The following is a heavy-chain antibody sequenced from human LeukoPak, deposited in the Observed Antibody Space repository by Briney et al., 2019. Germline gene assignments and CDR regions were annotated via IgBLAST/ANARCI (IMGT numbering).Heavy chain of an antibody. CDR1: GGTFSSYA. V-gene: IGHV1-69*04. D-gene: IGHD5-18*01. J-gene: IGHJ4*02. Sequence: ASVKVSCKASGGTFSSYAICWVRQAPGQGLEWMGRIIPILGIANYAQKFQGRVAITADKSTSTAYMELSSLRSEDTAVYYCATDPGGYSYGYNYWGQGTLVTVSS. CDR2: IIPILGIA. CDR3: ATDPGGYSYGYNY.